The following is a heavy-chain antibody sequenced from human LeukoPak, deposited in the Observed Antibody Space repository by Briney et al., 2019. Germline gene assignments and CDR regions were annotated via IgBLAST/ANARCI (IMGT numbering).Heavy chain of an antibody. D-gene: IGHD6-13*01. Sequence: GGSLRLSCAASGFTFSSYSMNWVRQAPGKGLEWVSSISSSSSYIYYTDSVKGRFTISRDNAKNSLYLQMNSLRAEDTAVYYCARDLSLVPDYWGQGTLVTVSS. V-gene: IGHV3-21*01. CDR3: ARDLSLVPDY. CDR1: GFTFSSYS. CDR2: ISSSSSYI. J-gene: IGHJ4*02.